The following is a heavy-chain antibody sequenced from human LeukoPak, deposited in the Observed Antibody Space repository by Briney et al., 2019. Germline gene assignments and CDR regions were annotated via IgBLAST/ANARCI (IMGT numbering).Heavy chain of an antibody. J-gene: IGHJ3*02. CDR3: ARVLGSGSSDAFDI. CDR1: GGSISSSSYY. Sequence: SETLSLTCTVSGGSISSSSYYWGWIRQPPGKGLEWIGSIYYSGSTYSNPSLKSRVTISVDTSKNQFSLKLSSVTAADTAVYYCARVLGSGSSDAFDIWGQGTMVTVSS. CDR2: IYYSGST. D-gene: IGHD1-26*01. V-gene: IGHV4-39*01.